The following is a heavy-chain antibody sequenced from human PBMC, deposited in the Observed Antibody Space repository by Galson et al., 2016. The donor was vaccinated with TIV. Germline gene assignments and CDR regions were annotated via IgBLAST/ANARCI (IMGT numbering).Heavy chain of an antibody. D-gene: IGHD1-1*01. V-gene: IGHV3-48*03. CDR2: ISNRGSMK. J-gene: IGHJ5*02. CDR1: GFTFSSYE. Sequence: SLRLSCAGSGFTFSSYEMNWVRQAPGKGLEWVSYISNRGSMKFYADSVKGRFTISRDNAKNSLYLQINSLRAEDTAVYYCARERSGNDFDNWFDPWGQGTLVTFSS. CDR3: ARERSGNDFDNWFDP.